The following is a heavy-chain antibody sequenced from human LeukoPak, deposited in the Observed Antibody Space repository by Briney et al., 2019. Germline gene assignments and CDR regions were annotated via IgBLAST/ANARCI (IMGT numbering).Heavy chain of an antibody. V-gene: IGHV3-74*01. CDR3: ARIIVAYTGVDY. CDR1: GFTFSSYW. CDR2: ISSEGGTT. Sequence: GGSLRLSCAACGFTFSSYWMHWVRQAPGKGLVWVSRISSEGGTTNYADSVKGRFTISRDNAKNTLYLQMNSLRAEDTAVYYCARIIVAYTGVDYWGQGTLVTVSS. J-gene: IGHJ4*02. D-gene: IGHD5-12*01.